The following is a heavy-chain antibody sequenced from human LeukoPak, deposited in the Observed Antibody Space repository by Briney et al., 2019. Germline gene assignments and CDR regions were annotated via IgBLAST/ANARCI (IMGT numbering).Heavy chain of an antibody. CDR1: GYTFTSYG. V-gene: IGHV1-18*01. Sequence: ASVKVSCKASGYTFTSYGISWVRQAPGQGLEWMGWISAYNGNTNYAQKLQGRVTMTTDTSTSTAYMELRSLRSDDTAVYYCARNPPRLVGVVAATNSKGRDVGGKGTRATVPS. CDR3: ARNPPRLVGVVAATNSKGRDV. CDR2: ISAYNGNT. J-gene: IGHJ6*04. D-gene: IGHD2-15*01.